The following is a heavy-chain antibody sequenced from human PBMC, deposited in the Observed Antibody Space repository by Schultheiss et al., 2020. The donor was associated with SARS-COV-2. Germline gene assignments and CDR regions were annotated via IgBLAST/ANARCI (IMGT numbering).Heavy chain of an antibody. D-gene: IGHD1-26*01. V-gene: IGHV1-2*02. CDR3: ATWEERSGSYLGQSEGDY. CDR1: GYTFTGYY. Sequence: ASVKVSCKASGYTFTGYYMHWVRQAPGQGLEWMGWINPNSGGTIYAQKFQGRVTMTEDTSTDIAYMEVSSLRSEDTAVYYCATWEERSGSYLGQSEGDYWGQGTLVTVSS. J-gene: IGHJ4*02. CDR2: INPNSGGT.